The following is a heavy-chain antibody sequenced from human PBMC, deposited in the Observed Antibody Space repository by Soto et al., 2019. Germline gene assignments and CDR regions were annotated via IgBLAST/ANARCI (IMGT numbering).Heavy chain of an antibody. J-gene: IGHJ4*02. V-gene: IGHV4-30-4*01. Sequence: QVQLQESGPGLVKPSQTLSLTCTVSGGSISRGDYYWSWIRQPPGKGLEWIGSIYYSGSTYYNPSLKSRVTISVATSTNQFSRKLYSVTAEDTAVYYCASRHSSPYFDYWGQGTLVTVSS. CDR1: GGSISRGDYY. CDR2: IYYSGST. CDR3: ASRHSSPYFDY. D-gene: IGHD6-13*01.